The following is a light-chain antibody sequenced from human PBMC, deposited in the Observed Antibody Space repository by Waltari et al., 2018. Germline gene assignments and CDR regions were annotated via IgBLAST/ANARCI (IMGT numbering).Light chain of an antibody. CDR1: QTIGTD. CDR3: QQSYPTPRT. Sequence: DIQMTQSPSSLSASVGDRVTITCRASQTIGTDLNWYQHKPGRAPELQIYAASTLQGGCPSRFSGSGSETHFPLDISSLQREDFATYYCQQSYPTPRTFGQGTNVEIK. J-gene: IGKJ1*01. CDR2: AAS. V-gene: IGKV1-39*01.